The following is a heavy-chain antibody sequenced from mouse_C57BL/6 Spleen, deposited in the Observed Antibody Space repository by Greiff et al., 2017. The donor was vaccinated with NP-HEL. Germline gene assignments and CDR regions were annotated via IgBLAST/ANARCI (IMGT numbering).Heavy chain of an antibody. Sequence: QVQLQQSGPELVKPGASVKISCKASGYAFSSSWMNWVKQRPGKGLEWIGRIYPGDGDTNYNGKFKGKATLTADKSSSTAYMQLSSLTSEDSAVYFCAEGGNFFDYWGQGTTLTVSS. CDR2: IYPGDGDT. D-gene: IGHD2-1*01. CDR3: AEGGNFFDY. J-gene: IGHJ2*01. CDR1: GYAFSSSW. V-gene: IGHV1-82*01.